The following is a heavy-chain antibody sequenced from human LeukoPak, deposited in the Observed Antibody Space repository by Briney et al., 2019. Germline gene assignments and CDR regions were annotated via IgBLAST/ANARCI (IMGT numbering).Heavy chain of an antibody. V-gene: IGHV3-7*01. CDR2: IKQDGSEK. CDR3: ARFSYCSSTTCPYFDY. J-gene: IGHJ4*02. Sequence: GGSLRLSCAASGFTFSSYWMSWVRQAPGKGLEWVANIKQDGSEKYNVDSVKGRFTVSRDNAKNSLYLQMNSLRAEDTAVYYRARFSYCSSTTCPYFDYWGQGTLVNVSS. D-gene: IGHD2-2*01. CDR1: GFTFSSYW.